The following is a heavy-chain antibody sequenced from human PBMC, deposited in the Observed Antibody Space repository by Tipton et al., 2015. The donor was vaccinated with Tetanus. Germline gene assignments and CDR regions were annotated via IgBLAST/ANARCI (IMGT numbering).Heavy chain of an antibody. Sequence: QSGPEVKKPGSSVTVSCKASGGTFTTFAISWVRQAPGQGLEWMGGIIPMFGSANYAQKFQDRVTITADTSTSTVYMELSSLKSDDTATYYCARGRSKYDFWSGYYMDHWGQGTPVTVSS. CDR2: IIPMFGSA. J-gene: IGHJ4*02. CDR1: GGTFTTFA. CDR3: ARGRSKYDFWSGYYMDH. D-gene: IGHD3-3*01. V-gene: IGHV1-69*06.